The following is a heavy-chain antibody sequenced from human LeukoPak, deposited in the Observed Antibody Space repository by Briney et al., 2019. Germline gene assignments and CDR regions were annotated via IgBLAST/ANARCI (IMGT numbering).Heavy chain of an antibody. CDR1: GFTFSSYG. CDR2: ISYDGSNK. D-gene: IGHD1-20*01. Sequence: GGSLRLSCAASGFTFSSYGMHWVRQAPGEGLEWVAVISYDGSNKYYADSVKGRFTISRDNSKNTLYLQMNSLRAEDTAVYYCATPSGITGTYYFDYWGQGTLVTVSS. CDR3: ATPSGITGTYYFDY. V-gene: IGHV3-30*03. J-gene: IGHJ4*02.